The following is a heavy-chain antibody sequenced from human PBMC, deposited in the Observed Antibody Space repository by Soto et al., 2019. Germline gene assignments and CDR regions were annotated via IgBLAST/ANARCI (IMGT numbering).Heavy chain of an antibody. CDR2: IHYSGVI. D-gene: IGHD3-22*01. V-gene: IGHV4-4*02. CDR1: GASITRSNW. J-gene: IGHJ4*02. Sequence: VHLQESGPGLVKPSGTLSLTCAVSGASITRSNWWSWVRQPPGKGLEWIGEIHYSGVINYNPSLKSRVTISVDKSKNQFSLGLRSVTAADTAVYYCARDVGNFYDSSPTGQFDFWGQGTLVTVSS. CDR3: ARDVGNFYDSSPTGQFDF.